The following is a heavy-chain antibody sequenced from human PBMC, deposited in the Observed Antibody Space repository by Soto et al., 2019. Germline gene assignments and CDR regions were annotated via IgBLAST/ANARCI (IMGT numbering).Heavy chain of an antibody. CDR2: IRSKPNNYAT. CDR1: GFPLNGSA. J-gene: IGHJ6*02. Sequence: EVQLVESGGGLVHPGGSLKLSCAASGFPLNGSAMHWVRQASGKGLEWVGRIRSKPNNYATAYAASLKGRFTISRDDSKNTAYLQMNSLKTEDTAVYYCAGDFYYNMDVWGQGTTVTVSS. CDR3: AGDFYYNMDV. V-gene: IGHV3-73*02.